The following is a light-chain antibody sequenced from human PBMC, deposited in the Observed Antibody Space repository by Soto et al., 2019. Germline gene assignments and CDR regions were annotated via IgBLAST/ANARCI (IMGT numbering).Light chain of an antibody. CDR3: SSYTSSSTLYV. CDR1: SSEVGGYNY. J-gene: IGLJ1*01. CDR2: DVS. Sequence: QSVLTQPASVSGSPGQSIPISFAGTSSEVGGYNYVSWYQQHPGKAPKLMIYDVSNRPSGVSNRFSGSKSGNTASLTISGLQAEDEADYYCSSYTSSSTLYVFGTGTKVTVL. V-gene: IGLV2-14*01.